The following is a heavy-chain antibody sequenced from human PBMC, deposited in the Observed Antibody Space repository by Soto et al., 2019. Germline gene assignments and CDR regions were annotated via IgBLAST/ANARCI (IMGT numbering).Heavy chain of an antibody. V-gene: IGHV3-13*01. D-gene: IGHD3-10*01. CDR1: GFIVSNFD. CDR2: IGFAGDT. J-gene: IGHJ5*02. Sequence: GGSLRLSCGASGFIVSNFDMHWVRQTTEKGLEWVSVIGFAGDTNSSGSVKGRFPISRENAKNSLFLQMNSLRVGDTAVYYSVRGLPGGFDPWGQGTLVTVSS. CDR3: VRGLPGGFDP.